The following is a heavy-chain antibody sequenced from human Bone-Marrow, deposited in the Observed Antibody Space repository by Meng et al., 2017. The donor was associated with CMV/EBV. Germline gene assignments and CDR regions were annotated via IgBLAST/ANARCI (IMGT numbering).Heavy chain of an antibody. CDR3: ARDPVEVGAGGMDV. CDR2: IRHDGTNK. J-gene: IGHJ6*02. D-gene: IGHD1-26*01. Sequence: GGSLRLSCAASGFTFDNYGMHWVRQTPGRGLEWVAFIRHDGTNKYYGDSVKGRFTISRDNAKNSLYLQMNSLRAEDTAVYYCARDPVEVGAGGMDVWGQGTTVTVSS. V-gene: IGHV3-30*02. CDR1: GFTFDNYG.